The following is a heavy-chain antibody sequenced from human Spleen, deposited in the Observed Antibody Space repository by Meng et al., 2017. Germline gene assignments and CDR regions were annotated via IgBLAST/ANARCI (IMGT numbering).Heavy chain of an antibody. CDR1: GFTFSSYA. Sequence: GESLKISCAASGFTFSSYAMSWVRQAPGKGLEWVSAISGSGGSTYYADSVEGRLTISRDNATSTLFLQMNSLRAEDTAVYYCVRDGKSCSGGFCHPYWGQGSLVTVSS. D-gene: IGHD2-15*01. CDR3: VRDGKSCSGGFCHPY. CDR2: ISGSGGST. V-gene: IGHV3-23*01. J-gene: IGHJ4*02.